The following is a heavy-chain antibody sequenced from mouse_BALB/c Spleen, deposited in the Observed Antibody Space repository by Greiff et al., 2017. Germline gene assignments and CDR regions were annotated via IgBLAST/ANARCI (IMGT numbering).Heavy chain of an antibody. D-gene: IGHD1-1*01. CDR1: GFTFSSYG. CDR3: ARRYYYGSSYAMDY. Sequence: EVHLVESGGGLVQPGGSLKLSCAASGFTFSSYGMSWVRQTPDKRLELVATINSNGGSTYYPDSVKGRFTISRDNAKNTLYLQMSSLKSEDTAMYYCARRYYYGSSYAMDYWGQGTSVTVSS. V-gene: IGHV5-6-3*01. J-gene: IGHJ4*01. CDR2: INSNGGST.